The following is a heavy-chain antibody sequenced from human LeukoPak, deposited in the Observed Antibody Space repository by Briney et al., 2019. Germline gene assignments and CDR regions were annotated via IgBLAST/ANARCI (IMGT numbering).Heavy chain of an antibody. D-gene: IGHD5-24*01. J-gene: IGHJ6*02. CDR3: ARDLSDEAFYYYYGVDV. Sequence: GGSLRLSCAASGFTFSSYWMSWVRQAPGKGLEWVAVISYDGSNKYYADSVKGRFTISRDNSKNTLYLQMNSLRAEDTAVYYCARDLSDEAFYYYYGVDVWGQGTTVTVSS. V-gene: IGHV3-30*03. CDR2: ISYDGSNK. CDR1: GFTFSSYW.